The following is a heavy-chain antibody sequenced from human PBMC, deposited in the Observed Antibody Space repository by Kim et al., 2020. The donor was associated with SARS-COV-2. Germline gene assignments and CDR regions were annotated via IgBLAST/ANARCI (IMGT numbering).Heavy chain of an antibody. J-gene: IGHJ5*02. Sequence: SVKVSCKASGFTFTSSAVQWVRQARGQRLEWIGWIVVGSGNTNYAQKFQERVTITRDMSTSTAYMELSSLRSEDTAVYYCAAATNWGAGDIDDFWSGWFDPWGQGTLVTVSS. CDR3: AAATNWGAGDIDDFWSGWFDP. CDR2: IVVGSGNT. CDR1: GFTFTSSA. D-gene: IGHD3-3*01. V-gene: IGHV1-58*01.